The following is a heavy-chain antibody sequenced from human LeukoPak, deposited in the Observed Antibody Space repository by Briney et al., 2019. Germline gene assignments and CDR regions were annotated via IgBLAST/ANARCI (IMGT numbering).Heavy chain of an antibody. CDR3: ARGRPYYDY. CDR2: INHSGST. CDR1: GGSFSGYY. V-gene: IGHV4-34*01. Sequence: SETLSLTCAVYGGSFSGYYWSWIRQPPGKGLEWIGEINHSGSTNYNPSLKSRVTISVDTSKNQFSLKLSSVTAADTAAYYCARGRPYYDYSGQGTLVTVSS. J-gene: IGHJ4*02.